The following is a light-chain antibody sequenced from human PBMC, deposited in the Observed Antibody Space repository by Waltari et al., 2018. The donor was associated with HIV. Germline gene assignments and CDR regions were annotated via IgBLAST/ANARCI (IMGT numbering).Light chain of an antibody. CDR1: NFGSKG. CDR3: QVWDSTSDYGV. J-gene: IGLJ2*01. Sequence: SYVLPQPPSVSVATGQTARITCGGNNFGSKGVHWYQQKPGQAPELVFYGDSNRPSGIPERFSGSRSGNTATLTISGVEAGDEADYYCQVWDSTSDYGVFGGGTKLTVL. V-gene: IGLV3-21*02. CDR2: GDS.